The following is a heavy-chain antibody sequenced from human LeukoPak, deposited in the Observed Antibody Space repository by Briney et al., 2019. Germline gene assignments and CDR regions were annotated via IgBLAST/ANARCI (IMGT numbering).Heavy chain of an antibody. CDR2: IKQDGSEK. Sequence: GGSLRLSCAVSGFTFSSYWMSWVRQAPGKGLEWVANIKQDGSEKYYVDSVKGRFTISRDIAKNSVYLQVNSLRAEDTAVYYCVRDNGYYDILTAYYYYFYMDVWGRGTTVTVSS. V-gene: IGHV3-7*01. J-gene: IGHJ6*03. D-gene: IGHD3-9*01. CDR3: VRDNGYYDILTAYYYYFYMDV. CDR1: GFTFSSYW.